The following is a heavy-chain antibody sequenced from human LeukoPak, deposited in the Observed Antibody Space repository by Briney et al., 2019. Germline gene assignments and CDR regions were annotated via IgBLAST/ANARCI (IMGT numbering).Heavy chain of an antibody. D-gene: IGHD3-10*01. CDR1: GYTFTGYY. CDR2: IDPNSGGT. Sequence: ASVKVSCKASGYTFTGYYMHWVRQAPGQGLEWMGWIDPNSGGTNYAQKFQGRVTMTRDTSISTAYMELSRLRSDDTAVYNCARTDRTVTMVRGGDLDYWGQGTLVTVSS. V-gene: IGHV1-2*02. CDR3: ARTDRTVTMVRGGDLDY. J-gene: IGHJ4*02.